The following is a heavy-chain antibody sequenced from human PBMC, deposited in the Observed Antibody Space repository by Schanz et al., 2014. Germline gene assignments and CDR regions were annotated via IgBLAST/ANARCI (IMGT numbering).Heavy chain of an antibody. Sequence: QVHLVQSGAEVHKPGASLKISCKASGYTFTSDSMHWVRQAPGQGLEWMGMINPSGGSTTYAQKLQGRVTMTADTSTSTAYMDLRSLRSDDTAVYYCARGYGDSPTDFWGQGTLVTVSS. CDR1: GYTFTSDS. CDR2: INPSGGST. J-gene: IGHJ4*02. D-gene: IGHD4-17*01. V-gene: IGHV1-46*01. CDR3: ARGYGDSPTDF.